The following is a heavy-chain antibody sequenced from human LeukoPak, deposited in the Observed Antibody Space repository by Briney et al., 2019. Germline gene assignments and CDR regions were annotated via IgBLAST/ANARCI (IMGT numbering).Heavy chain of an antibody. V-gene: IGHV4-34*01. CDR3: AGGDYQGYYFDY. CDR1: GGSFSGYY. Sequence: SETLSLTCAVYGGSFSGYYWSWIRQPPGKGLEWIGEINHSGSTNYDPSLKSRVTISVDTSKKQVSLKVRSVTAADTAVSYCAGGDYQGYYFDYWGQGTLVTVSS. CDR2: INHSGST. J-gene: IGHJ4*02. D-gene: IGHD4-11*01.